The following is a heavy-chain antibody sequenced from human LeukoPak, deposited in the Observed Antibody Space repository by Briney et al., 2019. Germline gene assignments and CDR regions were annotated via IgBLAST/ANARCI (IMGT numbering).Heavy chain of an antibody. CDR3: ASEGSDY. V-gene: IGHV3-7*01. Sequence: GGSLRLSCAASGFTFSSHWMSWVRQAPGKGLEWVANIKQDGSEKYYVDSVKGRFTISRDNAKNSLYLQMNSLRAEDTAVYYCASEGSDYWGQRTLVTVSS. CDR1: GFTFSSHW. CDR2: IKQDGSEK. J-gene: IGHJ4*02. D-gene: IGHD2-15*01.